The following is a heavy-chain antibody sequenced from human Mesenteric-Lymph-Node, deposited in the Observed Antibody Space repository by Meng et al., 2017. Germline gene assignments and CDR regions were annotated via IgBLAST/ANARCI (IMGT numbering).Heavy chain of an antibody. V-gene: IGHV4-4*02. D-gene: IGHD4-17*01. CDR2: IYHSGRT. J-gene: IGHJ4*02. CDR1: GGSIRNDQW. CDR3: TTLYGDSIS. Sequence: VQLQEAGPGLLKPSGTLSLSCDVSGGSIRNDQWWIWVRQAPGKGLEWIGEIYHSGRTNYNPSVKSRVSMSVDKSQNHFSLRLSSVTAADTAVYYCTTLYGDSISWGQGTLVTVSS.